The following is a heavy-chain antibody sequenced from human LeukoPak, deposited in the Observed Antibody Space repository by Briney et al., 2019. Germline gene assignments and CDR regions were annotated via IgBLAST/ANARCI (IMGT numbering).Heavy chain of an antibody. CDR3: ARGLGVVVVATVAFDI. D-gene: IGHD2-15*01. V-gene: IGHV4-34*01. CDR2: INHSGST. CDR1: GGSFSGYY. Sequence: ASETLSLTCAVYGGSFSGYYWSWIRQPPGKGLEWIGEINHSGSTNYNPSLKSRVTISVDTSKNQFSLKLSSVTAADTAVYYCARGLGVVVVATVAFDIWGQGTMVTVSS. J-gene: IGHJ3*02.